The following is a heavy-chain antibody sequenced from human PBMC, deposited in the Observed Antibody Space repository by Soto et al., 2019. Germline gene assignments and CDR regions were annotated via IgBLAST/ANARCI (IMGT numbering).Heavy chain of an antibody. CDR1: EHTSTIYY. CDR3: ATRDYDILTGYLHI. J-gene: IGHJ1*01. V-gene: IGHV1-2*02. D-gene: IGHD3-9*01. CDR2: IHADSGDT. Sequence: QAHLVQSGAEVRKPGASVKVSCQALEHTSTIYYIHWVRQARGQGLEWMGWIHADSGDTTYAEDLRGRVTFTRDTSTSTFHMELSRLRLDDTAMYFCATRDYDILTGYLHIWGQGTLSTVSS.